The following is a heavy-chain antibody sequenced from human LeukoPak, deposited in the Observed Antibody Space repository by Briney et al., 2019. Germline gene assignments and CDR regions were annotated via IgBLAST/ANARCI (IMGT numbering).Heavy chain of an antibody. CDR2: ISGSGGST. Sequence: PGRSLRLSCAASGFTFSSYAMSWVRQAPGKGLEWVSAISGSGGSTYYADSVKGRFTISRDNSKNTLYLQMNSLRAEDTAVYYCAKAYSSGYYSRSDYWGQGTLVTVSS. J-gene: IGHJ4*02. CDR3: AKAYSSGYYSRSDY. D-gene: IGHD3-22*01. V-gene: IGHV3-23*01. CDR1: GFTFSSYA.